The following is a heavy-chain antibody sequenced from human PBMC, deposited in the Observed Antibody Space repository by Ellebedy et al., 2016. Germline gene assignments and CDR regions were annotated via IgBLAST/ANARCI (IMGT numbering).Heavy chain of an antibody. Sequence: GESLKISCAASGFTFSSYGMNWVRQAPGKGLEWVSYIGSSSSTKYYADSVKGRFTISRDNAKNSLYLQMNSLRAEDTAVYYCAREDPISGSYDDAFDIWGQGTMVTVSS. CDR1: GFTFSSYG. D-gene: IGHD1-26*01. CDR3: AREDPISGSYDDAFDI. J-gene: IGHJ3*02. CDR2: IGSSSSTK. V-gene: IGHV3-48*01.